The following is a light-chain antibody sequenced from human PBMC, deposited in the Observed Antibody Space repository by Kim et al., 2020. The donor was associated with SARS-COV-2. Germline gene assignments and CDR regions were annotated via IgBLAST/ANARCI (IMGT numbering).Light chain of an antibody. V-gene: IGLV10-54*04. CDR2: RNN. CDR3: SAWDSSLNVWV. Sequence: LTQPPSVSKGLGQTATLTCTGNNNNVGNQGAAWLQQHQGHPPNLLSYRNNNRPSGISERFSASRSGDTASLTITGLQPEDETDYYCSAWDSSLNVWVFGGGTQLTVL. J-gene: IGLJ3*02. CDR1: NNNVGNQG.